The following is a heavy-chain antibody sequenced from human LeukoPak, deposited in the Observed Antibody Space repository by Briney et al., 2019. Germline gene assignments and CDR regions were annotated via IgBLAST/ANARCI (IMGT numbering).Heavy chain of an antibody. J-gene: IGHJ6*03. CDR3: ARLASYYYDSSVFDYMDV. CDR1: GGSISSSSYY. V-gene: IGHV4-39*01. Sequence: SETLSLTCTVSGGSISSSSYYWGWIRQPPGKGLEWIGSIYYSGSTYYNPSLKSRVTISVDTSKNQFSLKLSSVTAADTAVYYCARLASYYYDSSVFDYMDVWGKGTTVTVSS. D-gene: IGHD3-22*01. CDR2: IYYSGST.